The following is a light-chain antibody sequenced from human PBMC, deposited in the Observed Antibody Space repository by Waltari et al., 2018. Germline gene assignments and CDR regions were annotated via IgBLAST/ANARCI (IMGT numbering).Light chain of an antibody. V-gene: IGKV1-5*01. J-gene: IGKJ2*01. CDR3: HQYNDGPPFN. CDR2: DAS. Sequence: DIKMTQSPSTLSASVGDSVTITCRANQTISYWLAWYQQKPGKAPRLLIYDASLLESGVPSRFSGSASGTEFTLSINSLQPDDFACYYCHQYNDGPPFNFGQGTKLEIK. CDR1: QTISYW.